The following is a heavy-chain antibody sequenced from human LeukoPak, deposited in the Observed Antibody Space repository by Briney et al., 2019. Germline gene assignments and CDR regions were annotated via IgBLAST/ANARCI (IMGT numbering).Heavy chain of an antibody. J-gene: IGHJ4*02. CDR1: GFTFSNFA. D-gene: IGHD1-1*01. CDR3: AKRGNGPFFDY. Sequence: GGSLRLSCAASGFTFSNFAMSWVRQAPGKGLEWVSAITGGGGGAYYADSVKGRFTISRDNSKNTLYLQMNSLGAEDTAVYYCAKRGNGPFFDYWGQGTLVTVSS. V-gene: IGHV3-23*01. CDR2: ITGGGGGA.